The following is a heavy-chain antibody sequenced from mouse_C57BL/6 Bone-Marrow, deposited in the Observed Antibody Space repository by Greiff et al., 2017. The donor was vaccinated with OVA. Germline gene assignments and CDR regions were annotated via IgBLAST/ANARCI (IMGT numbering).Heavy chain of an antibody. CDR2: IYPGSGST. CDR1: GYTFTSYW. V-gene: IGHV1-55*01. J-gene: IGHJ2*01. Sequence: QVQLKQPGAELVKPGASVKMSCKASGYTFTSYWITWVKQRPGQGLEWIGDIYPGSGSTNYNEKFKSKATLTVDTSSITAYMQLSSLTSEDSAVYYCARAGYYYGSSYVDYWGQGTTLTVSS. CDR3: ARAGYYYGSSYVDY. D-gene: IGHD1-1*01.